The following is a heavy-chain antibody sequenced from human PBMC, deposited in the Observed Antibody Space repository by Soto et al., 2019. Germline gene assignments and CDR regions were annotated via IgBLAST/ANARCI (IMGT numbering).Heavy chain of an antibody. CDR3: ARQAPLRDSGSYFRHYGMAV. Sequence: SETLSLTCSVSGGSITSNNFYWTWIRHHPEMGLEWIGNIYYTGSTYYNPSLKSRVTISVDTSKNQFSLKLSSVIAADTAVYYCARQAPLRDSGSYFRHYGMAVWGQGTTVPV. V-gene: IGHV4-39*01. CDR2: IYYTGST. CDR1: GGSITSNNFY. D-gene: IGHD1-26*01. J-gene: IGHJ6*02.